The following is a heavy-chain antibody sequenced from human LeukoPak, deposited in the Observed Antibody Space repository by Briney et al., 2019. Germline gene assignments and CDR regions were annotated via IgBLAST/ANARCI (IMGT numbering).Heavy chain of an antibody. CDR3: AKDKFRVAVGYYYYYSMDV. CDR1: GFTFSSYG. CDR2: ISYDGSNK. V-gene: IGHV3-30*18. Sequence: GESLRLSCAASGFTFSSYGMHWVRQAPGKGLEWVAVISYDGSNKYYVDSVKGRFTISRDNSKNTLYMQMNSLRAEDTAVYYCAKDKFRVAVGYYYYYSMDVWGQGTMVTVSS. J-gene: IGHJ6*02. D-gene: IGHD6-19*01.